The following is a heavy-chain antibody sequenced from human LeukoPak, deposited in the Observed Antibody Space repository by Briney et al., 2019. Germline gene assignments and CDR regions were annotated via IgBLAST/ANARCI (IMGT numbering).Heavy chain of an antibody. CDR2: INSDGSST. D-gene: IGHD3-22*01. J-gene: IGHJ5*02. V-gene: IGHV3-74*01. CDR1: GFTFSSYW. Sequence: PGGSLRLSCAASGFTFSSYWMHWVRHAPGKGLVWVSRINSDGSSTSYADSVKGRFTISTDNAKNTLYLQMNSLRAEDTAVYYCARDRDDSSGYYSNWFDPWGQGTLVTVSS. CDR3: ARDRDDSSGYYSNWFDP.